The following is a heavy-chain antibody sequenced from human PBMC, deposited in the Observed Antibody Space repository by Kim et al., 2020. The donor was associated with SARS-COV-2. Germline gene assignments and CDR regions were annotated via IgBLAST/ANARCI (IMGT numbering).Heavy chain of an antibody. CDR1: GGTFSSYA. D-gene: IGHD3-3*01. J-gene: IGHJ4*02. V-gene: IGHV1-69*13. CDR3: ARDPRLGLGFDY. Sequence: SVKVSCKASGGTFSSYAISWVRQAPGQGLEWMGGIIPIFGTANYAQKFQGRVTITADESTSTAYMELSSLRSEDTAVYYCARDPRLGLGFDYWGQGTLVTVSS. CDR2: IIPIFGTA.